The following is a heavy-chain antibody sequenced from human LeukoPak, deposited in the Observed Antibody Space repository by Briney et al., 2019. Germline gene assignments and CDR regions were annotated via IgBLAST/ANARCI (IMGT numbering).Heavy chain of an antibody. CDR3: AKDPRQLKWFDP. CDR1: GFTFSSYA. V-gene: IGHV3-23*01. Sequence: PGGSLRLSCAASGFTFSSYAMSWVRQAPGKGLEWVSGISGSDISTYYAVSVKGRFTISRDSSKNTLYLQMNSLRAEDTAVYYCAKDPRQLKWFDPWGQGTLVTVSS. D-gene: IGHD2-2*01. CDR2: ISGSDIST. J-gene: IGHJ5*02.